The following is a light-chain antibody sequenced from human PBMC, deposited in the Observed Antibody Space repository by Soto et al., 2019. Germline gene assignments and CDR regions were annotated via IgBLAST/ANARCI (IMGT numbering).Light chain of an antibody. V-gene: IGKV1-6*01. CDR3: LQDYNFPYT. CDR1: QGIKND. Sequence: AIQMTQSPSSLSASVGDRVTITCRASQGIKNDLGWYQQRPGKGPKLLIYAASSLKSGVPSRFSGSGSGTDFTLTISSLQPEDFATYYCLQDYNFPYTFGQGTKLEIK. J-gene: IGKJ2*01. CDR2: AAS.